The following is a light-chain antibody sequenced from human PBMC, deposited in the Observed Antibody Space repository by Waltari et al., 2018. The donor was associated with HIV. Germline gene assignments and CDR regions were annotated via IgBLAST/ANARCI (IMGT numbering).Light chain of an antibody. J-gene: IGLJ2*01. CDR2: HNN. CDR3: AAWDDSLNGQGV. Sequence: QSVLTQPPSASGTPGQRVTISCSGCSPNIGSNTANRDQPPPSTDPKLLIYHNNQRPSGVPDRFSGSKSGTSASLAISVLQSEDEADYYCAAWDDSLNGQGVFGGGTKLTVL. V-gene: IGLV1-44*01. CDR1: SPNIGSNT.